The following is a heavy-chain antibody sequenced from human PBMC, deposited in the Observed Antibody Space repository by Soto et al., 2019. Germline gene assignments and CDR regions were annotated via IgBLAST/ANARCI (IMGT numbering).Heavy chain of an antibody. CDR3: AHGSGWLSDY. J-gene: IGHJ4*02. CDR1: GFSLNSTAVG. V-gene: IGHV2-5*01. D-gene: IGHD6-19*01. Sequence: QITLKESGPTLVKPTQTLTLTCTFSGFSLNSTAVGVNWIRQPPRKALEWLALIYWNDDNHYSPSLRSRLTITKDTSKNQVVLTMTNMDPMYTATYYCAHGSGWLSDYWGQGTLVTVSS. CDR2: IYWNDDN.